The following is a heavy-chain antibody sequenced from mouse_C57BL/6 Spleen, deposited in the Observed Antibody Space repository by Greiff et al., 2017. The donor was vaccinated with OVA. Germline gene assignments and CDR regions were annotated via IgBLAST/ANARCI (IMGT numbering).Heavy chain of an antibody. J-gene: IGHJ4*01. D-gene: IGHD2-3*01. CDR2: ISNGGGST. Sequence: EVKLVESGGGLVQPGGSLKLSCAASGFTFSDYYMYWVRQTPEKRLEWVAYISNGGGSTYYPDTVKGRFTISRDNAKNTLYLQMSRLKSEDTAMYYCARDGYYDSHYAMDYWGQGTSVTVSS. V-gene: IGHV5-12*01. CDR1: GFTFSDYY. CDR3: ARDGYYDSHYAMDY.